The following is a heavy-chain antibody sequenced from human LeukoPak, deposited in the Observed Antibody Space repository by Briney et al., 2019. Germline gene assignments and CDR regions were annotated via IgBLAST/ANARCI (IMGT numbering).Heavy chain of an antibody. CDR2: IRYDGSNK. CDR1: GFTFSSYS. V-gene: IGHV3-30*02. CDR3: ARYHCSSISCYSEVSFDS. D-gene: IGHD2-2*01. Sequence: GGSLRLSCAASGFTFSSYSMNWVRQAPGKGLEWVAFIRYDGSNKYYADSVKGRFTISRDNSKNTLYLQMNSLRAEDTALYYCARYHCSSISCYSEVSFDSWGQGTLVTVSS. J-gene: IGHJ4*02.